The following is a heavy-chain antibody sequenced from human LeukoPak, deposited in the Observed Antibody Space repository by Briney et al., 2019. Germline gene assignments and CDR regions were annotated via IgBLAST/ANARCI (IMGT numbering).Heavy chain of an antibody. J-gene: IGHJ4*02. Sequence: GGSLRLSCAASEFTFSSYWMSWVRQAPGKGLEWVSSITSSSSSMYSADSVKGRLTISRDNAENSLYLQMNSLRAEDTAVYYCARDLAWGGYWGQGTLVTVSS. CDR2: ITSSSSSM. CDR1: EFTFSSYW. CDR3: ARDLAWGGY. V-gene: IGHV3-21*01. D-gene: IGHD7-27*01.